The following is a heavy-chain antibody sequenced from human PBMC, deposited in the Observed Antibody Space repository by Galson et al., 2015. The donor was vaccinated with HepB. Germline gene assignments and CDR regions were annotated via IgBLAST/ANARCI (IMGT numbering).Heavy chain of an antibody. Sequence: SLRLSCAASGFTFSSYAMHWVRQAPGKGLEWVAVISSDGSNKYYADSVKGRFTISRDNAKNTQYLQMNSLRAEDTAVYYCASVGGVLLRSFPNQYRDVWGKGTTVTVSS. D-gene: IGHD3-9*01. CDR1: GFTFSSYA. V-gene: IGHV3-30-3*01. CDR2: ISSDGSNK. CDR3: ASVGGVLLRSFPNQYRDV. J-gene: IGHJ6*03.